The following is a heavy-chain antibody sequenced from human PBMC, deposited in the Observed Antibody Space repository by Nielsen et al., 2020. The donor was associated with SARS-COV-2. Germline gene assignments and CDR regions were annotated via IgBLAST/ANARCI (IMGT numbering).Heavy chain of an antibody. J-gene: IGHJ6*03. CDR2: INPSGGST. Sequence: ASVKVSCKASGYTFTSYYMHWVRQAPGQGLEWMGIINPSGGSTSYAQKFQGRVTMTRDTSTSTVYMELSSLRSEDTAVYYCARENQYSGSQKGYYYYYMDVWGKGTTVTVSS. CDR1: GYTFTSYY. CDR3: ARENQYSGSQKGYYYYYMDV. D-gene: IGHD1-26*01. V-gene: IGHV1-46*01.